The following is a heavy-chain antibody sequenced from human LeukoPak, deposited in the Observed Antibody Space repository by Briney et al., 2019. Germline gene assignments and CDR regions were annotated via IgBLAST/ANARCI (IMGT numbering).Heavy chain of an antibody. J-gene: IGHJ4*02. CDR2: IPYDGNNK. CDR1: RFTFSSYG. V-gene: IGHV3-30*02. CDR3: ARGTQSPVSGYFDF. Sequence: GGSLRLSCAASRFTFSSYGMHWVRQAPGKGLEWVAFIPYDGNNKYYADSVKGRFTISRDNSKNTLYLQMNSLRAEDTAVYYCARGTQSPVSGYFDFWGQGTLVTVSS. D-gene: IGHD3-10*01.